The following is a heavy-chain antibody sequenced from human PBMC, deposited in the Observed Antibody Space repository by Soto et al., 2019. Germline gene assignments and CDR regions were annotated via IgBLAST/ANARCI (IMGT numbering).Heavy chain of an antibody. CDR3: ARDRGPSSGYYPYWFDP. CDR1: GGTFSSYA. V-gene: IGHV1-69*12. Sequence: QVQLVQSGAEVKKPGSSVKVSCKASGGTFSSYAITWVRQAPGQGLEWMGGIIPIFGTANYAQKFEARVTIAADESTSTAYMELSSLRSGDTAVYYCARDRGPSSGYYPYWFDPWGHGTLVTVSS. CDR2: IIPIFGTA. D-gene: IGHD3-22*01. J-gene: IGHJ5*02.